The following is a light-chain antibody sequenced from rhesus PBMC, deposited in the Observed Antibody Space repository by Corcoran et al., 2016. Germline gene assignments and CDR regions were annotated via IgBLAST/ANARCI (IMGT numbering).Light chain of an antibody. V-gene: IGKV1-21*01. J-gene: IGKJ2*01. Sequence: DIQMIQSPSSLSASVGDRVTITCRASQGISSWLAWYQQKPGKAPKLLNYKASSLQSWVPSRFCGRGSGPDFALTLSSLQPEDFAIYYFQQYNSEPYSFGQWTKVEIK. CDR1: QGISSW. CDR3: QQYNSEPYS. CDR2: KAS.